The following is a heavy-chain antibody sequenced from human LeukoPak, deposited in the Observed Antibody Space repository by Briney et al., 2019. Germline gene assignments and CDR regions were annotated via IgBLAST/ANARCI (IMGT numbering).Heavy chain of an antibody. CDR2: IYYSGTT. D-gene: IGHD5-18*01. Sequence: SETLSLTCTVSGGSISGYYWSWIRQSAGKGLEWIGRIYYSGTTNYNPSLRSRVSMSVDTSNNQFSLNLDSVTAADSAVYYCAKYTFGSDYFAYWGRGTLVTVSS. J-gene: IGHJ4*02. CDR3: AKYTFGSDYFAY. CDR1: GGSISGYY. V-gene: IGHV4-4*07.